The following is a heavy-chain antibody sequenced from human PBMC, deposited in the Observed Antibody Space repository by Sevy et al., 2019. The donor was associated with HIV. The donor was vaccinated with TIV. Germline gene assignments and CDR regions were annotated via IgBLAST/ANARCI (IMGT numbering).Heavy chain of an antibody. CDR2: IGTAGDT. CDR3: ARAGGVTTSCYYYYYGMDV. J-gene: IGHJ6*02. CDR1: GFTFSSYD. V-gene: IGHV3-13*01. Sequence: GGSLRLSCAASGFTFSSYDMHWVRQATGKGLEWVSAIGTAGDTYYPGSVKGRFTISRENAKNSLYLQMNSLRAGDTAVYYCARAGGVTTSCYYYYYGMDVWGQGTTVTVSS. D-gene: IGHD4-17*01.